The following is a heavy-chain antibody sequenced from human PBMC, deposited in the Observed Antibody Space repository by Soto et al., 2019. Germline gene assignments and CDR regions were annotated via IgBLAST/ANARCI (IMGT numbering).Heavy chain of an antibody. CDR2: ISASSGDA. V-gene: IGHV1-18*01. CDR1: GYTFATYG. D-gene: IGHD6-25*01. Sequence: QVQLVQSGGEVRKPGASVKISCQASGYTFATYGITWVRKAPGQGLEWMGWISASSGDAKYAQKIQGRVTMTTDTSTSTAYMELKSPRYDDTATYYCARDPSCGWDVGYFRYYLDVWGKGTPVTVSS. J-gene: IGHJ6*03. CDR3: ARDPSCGWDVGYFRYYLDV.